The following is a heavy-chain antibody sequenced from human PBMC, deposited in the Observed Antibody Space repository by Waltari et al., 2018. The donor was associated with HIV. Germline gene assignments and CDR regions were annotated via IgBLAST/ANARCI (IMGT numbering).Heavy chain of an antibody. CDR2: KKQDGRGK. Sequence: EVQLVESGGGLVQPGGSLRLSCAASGFTFSSYWMSWVRQAPGKGLEWGANKKQDGRGKDYVDSVNGRFTISRDNAENSLYLQMNSLRAEDTAVYYCARGGFYGSGSKVNWGQGTLVTVSS. D-gene: IGHD3-10*01. CDR1: GFTFSSYW. J-gene: IGHJ4*02. V-gene: IGHV3-7*04. CDR3: ARGGFYGSGSKVN.